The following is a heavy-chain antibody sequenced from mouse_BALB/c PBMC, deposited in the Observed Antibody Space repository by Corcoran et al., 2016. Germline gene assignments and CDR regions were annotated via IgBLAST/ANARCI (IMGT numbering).Heavy chain of an antibody. CDR2: IDPANGNT. J-gene: IGHJ4*01. CDR3: ARYYDGSSYAMDY. CDR1: GFNIKDTY. Sequence: EVQLQQSGAELVKPGASVKLSCTASGFNIKDTYMHWVKQSPEQGLEWIGRIDPANGNTKYDPKFQGKATIAADTSSNTAYLQLSSLTSEDTAVYYCARYYDGSSYAMDYWGQGTSVTVSS. D-gene: IGHD1-1*01. V-gene: IGHV14-3*02.